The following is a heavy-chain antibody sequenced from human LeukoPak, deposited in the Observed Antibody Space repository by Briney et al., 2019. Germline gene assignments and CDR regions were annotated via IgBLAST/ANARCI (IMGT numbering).Heavy chain of an antibody. J-gene: IGHJ4*02. D-gene: IGHD1-26*01. CDR2: ISRDSSNI. CDR1: GFTFSSYG. V-gene: IGHV3-21*01. CDR3: ARGGRGSYYLGDS. Sequence: GGSRRLSCAASGFTFSSYGMNWVRQAPGKGLEWVASISRDSSNIYSADSAKGRFTISRDNAKNSLYLQMNSLRVEDTAVYYCARGGRGSYYLGDSWGQGTLVTVSS.